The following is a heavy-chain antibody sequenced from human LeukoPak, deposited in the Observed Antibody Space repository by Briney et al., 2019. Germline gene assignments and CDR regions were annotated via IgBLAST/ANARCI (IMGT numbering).Heavy chain of an antibody. CDR1: RITLTSYP. Sequence: GGSLRLSRAASRITLTSYPMHWVRQAPGKGLEWVAVISYDGTNKYYADSVKGRFSISRDISKNTLYLQMNRLRAEDTAVYYCARVRGYCSSTTCYSDYWGQGALVSVSS. D-gene: IGHD2-2*01. J-gene: IGHJ4*02. CDR2: ISYDGTNK. CDR3: ARVRGYCSSTTCYSDY. V-gene: IGHV3-30-3*01.